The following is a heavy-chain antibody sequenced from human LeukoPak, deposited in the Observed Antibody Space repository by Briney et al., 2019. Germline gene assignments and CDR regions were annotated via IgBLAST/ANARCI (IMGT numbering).Heavy chain of an antibody. Sequence: GGSLRLSCAASGFTFSSYSMNWVRQAPGKGLEWVSSISSSSSYIYYADSVKGRFTISRDNAKNSLYLQMNSLRAEDTAVYYCAREKRGSDDAFDIWGQGTMVTVSS. J-gene: IGHJ3*02. CDR2: ISSSSSYI. D-gene: IGHD3-10*01. V-gene: IGHV3-21*01. CDR3: AREKRGSDDAFDI. CDR1: GFTFSSYS.